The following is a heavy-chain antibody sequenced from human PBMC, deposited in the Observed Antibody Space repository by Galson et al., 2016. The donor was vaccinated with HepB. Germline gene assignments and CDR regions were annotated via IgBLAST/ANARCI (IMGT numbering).Heavy chain of an antibody. D-gene: IGHD3-22*01. CDR3: ARDSYDRSGFLGP. Sequence: SVKVSCKASGYTFINYYIHWVRQAPGQGLEWMGMIDPNDGRTRYAPKSQGRITMTRDTSTSAAHMDLRSLRSEDTAIYYCARDSYDRSGFLGPWGQGALGTVST. CDR1: GYTFINYY. CDR2: IDPNDGRT. J-gene: IGHJ5*02. V-gene: IGHV1-46*01.